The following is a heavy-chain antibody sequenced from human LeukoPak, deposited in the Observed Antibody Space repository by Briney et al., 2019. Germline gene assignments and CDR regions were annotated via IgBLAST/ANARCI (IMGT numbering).Heavy chain of an antibody. D-gene: IGHD2-21*02. CDR1: GFTFSSYA. CDR2: ISYDGSNK. J-gene: IGHJ4*02. Sequence: GRSLRLSCAASGFTFSSYAMHWVRQAPGKGLEWVAVISYDGSNKYYADSVKGRFTISRDNSKNTLYLQMNSLRAEDTAVYYCARDVDPYCGGDCYPDYWGQGTLVTVSS. V-gene: IGHV3-30-3*01. CDR3: ARDVDPYCGGDCYPDY.